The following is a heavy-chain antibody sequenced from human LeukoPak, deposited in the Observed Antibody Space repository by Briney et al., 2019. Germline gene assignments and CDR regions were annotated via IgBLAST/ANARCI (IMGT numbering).Heavy chain of an antibody. CDR3: AKFGVAVADNDY. Sequence: PGGSLRLSCAASGFTFSSYGMHWVRQAPGKGLEWVAFIRYDGSNKYYADSVKGRFTISRDNSKNTLYLQMNSLRAEDTAVYYCAKFGVAVADNDYWGQGTLVTVSS. CDR1: GFTFSSYG. D-gene: IGHD6-19*01. V-gene: IGHV3-30*02. CDR2: IRYDGSNK. J-gene: IGHJ4*02.